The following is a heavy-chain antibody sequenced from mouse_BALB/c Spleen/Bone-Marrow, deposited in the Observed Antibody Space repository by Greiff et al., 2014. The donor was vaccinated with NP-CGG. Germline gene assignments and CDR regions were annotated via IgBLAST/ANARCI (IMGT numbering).Heavy chain of an antibody. D-gene: IGHD2-2*01. J-gene: IGHJ2*01. CDR1: GFNIKDTY. CDR3: ASYVYGYYFDY. CDR2: IDPANGNT. Sequence: DVKLVESGAELVKPGASVKLSCTASGFNIKDTYMHWVKQRPEQGLEWIGRIDPANGNTKYDPKFQGKATLTVDTSSNTGFLQLSILTSEDTAVYYCASYVYGYYFDYWGQGTTLTVSS. V-gene: IGHV14-3*02.